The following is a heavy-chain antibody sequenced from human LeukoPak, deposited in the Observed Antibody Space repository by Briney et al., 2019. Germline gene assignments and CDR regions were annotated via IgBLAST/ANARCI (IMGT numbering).Heavy chain of an antibody. CDR3: AMTGGDWFDP. Sequence: KASETLSPTCTVSGGSISSYYWSWIRQPPGKGLEWIGYIYYSGSTNYNPSLKSRVTISVDTSKNQFSLKLSSVTAADTAVYYCAMTGGDWFDPWGQGTLVTVSS. V-gene: IGHV4-59*08. D-gene: IGHD2-8*02. CDR2: IYYSGST. CDR1: GGSISSYY. J-gene: IGHJ5*02.